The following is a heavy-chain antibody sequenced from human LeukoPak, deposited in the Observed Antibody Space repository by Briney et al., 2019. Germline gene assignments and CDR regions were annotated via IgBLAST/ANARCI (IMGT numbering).Heavy chain of an antibody. CDR1: GFTFTSSA. CDR2: VTSNEYNT. CDR3: AKDLGGYYAFDY. V-gene: IGHV3-64D*06. D-gene: IGHD2/OR15-2a*01. J-gene: IGHJ4*02. Sequence: GGSLRLSCAASGFTFTSSAMNWVRQAPGKGLEYVSTVTSNEYNTYYADSVKARFTISRDNSKNTLYLQMSSLRAEDTAVYYCAKDLGGYYAFDYWGQGTLVTVSS.